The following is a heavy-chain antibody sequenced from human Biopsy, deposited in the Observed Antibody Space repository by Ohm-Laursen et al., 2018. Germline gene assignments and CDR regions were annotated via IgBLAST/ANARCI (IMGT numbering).Heavy chain of an antibody. D-gene: IGHD3-10*01. CDR3: VRGGSGSFPFDY. J-gene: IGHJ4*02. CDR1: GGSINSYY. CDR2: LFTSGTT. Sequence: SDTLSLTCTVSGGSINSYYWSWMRLPAGKGLEWIGRLFTSGTTNYSPSLNNRVTMSVDTSKNQFSLRLTSVTAADTAVYYCVRGGSGSFPFDYWGPGTLVTVSS. V-gene: IGHV4-4*07.